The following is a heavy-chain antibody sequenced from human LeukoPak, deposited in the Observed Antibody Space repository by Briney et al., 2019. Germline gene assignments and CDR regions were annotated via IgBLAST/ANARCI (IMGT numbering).Heavy chain of an antibody. CDR3: ASGGGWVFFN. V-gene: IGHV3-7*01. CDR1: GFPFSSHW. CDR2: ISHDGSEK. Sequence: GGSLRLSCAASGFPFSSHWLSWFRQSPGKGLEWVAHISHDGSEKHYVDSVEGRFTISRDNARNSQFLQMNSLRVDDTAVYYCASGGGWVFFNWGQGTLVTVSS. J-gene: IGHJ4*02. D-gene: IGHD6-19*01.